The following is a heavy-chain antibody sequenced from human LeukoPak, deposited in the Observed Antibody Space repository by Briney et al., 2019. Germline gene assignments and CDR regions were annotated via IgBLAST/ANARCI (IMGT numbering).Heavy chain of an antibody. CDR1: GGSISSGGYY. CDR2: IYYSGST. CDR3: AGQNYYYYGMDV. Sequence: SETLSLTCTVSGGSISSGGYYWSWIRQHPGKGLEWIGYIYYSGSTYYNPSLKSRVTISVDTSKNQFSLKLSSATAADTAVYYCAGQNYYYYGMDVWGQGTTVTVSS. J-gene: IGHJ6*02. V-gene: IGHV4-31*03.